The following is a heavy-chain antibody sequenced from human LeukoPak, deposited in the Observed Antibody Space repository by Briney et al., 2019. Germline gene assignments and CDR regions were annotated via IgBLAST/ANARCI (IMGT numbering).Heavy chain of an antibody. CDR2: ISWDGGTT. CDR1: GFTFEDYT. Sequence: GGSLRLSCAASGFTFEDYTMLWVRQAPGKGLEWVSLISWDGGTTYYADSVKGRFTISRDNSKNSLYLQMNSLRTEDTALYYCAKGPTYSSSWSHFDDWGQGTLVTISS. CDR3: AKGPTYSSSWSHFDD. D-gene: IGHD6-13*01. J-gene: IGHJ4*02. V-gene: IGHV3-43*01.